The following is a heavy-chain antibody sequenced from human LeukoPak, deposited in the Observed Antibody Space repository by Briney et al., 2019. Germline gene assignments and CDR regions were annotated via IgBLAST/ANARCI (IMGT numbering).Heavy chain of an antibody. Sequence: PGGSLRLSCAASGFTFSDYSMSWIRQAPGKGLEWISYISDSSSYTSYADSVKGRFTISRDNAKNSPYLQMNSLRADDTAVYFCSRCQYNSSPDYWGQGTLVTVSS. CDR1: GFTFSDYS. D-gene: IGHD6-13*01. J-gene: IGHJ4*02. CDR3: SRCQYNSSPDY. V-gene: IGHV3-11*03. CDR2: ISDSSSYT.